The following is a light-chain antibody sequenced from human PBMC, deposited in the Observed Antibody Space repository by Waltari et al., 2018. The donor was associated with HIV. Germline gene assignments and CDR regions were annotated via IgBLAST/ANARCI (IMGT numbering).Light chain of an antibody. CDR3: AAWDDSLSGWV. CDR2: RNN. CDR1: SSNIGSNY. J-gene: IGLJ3*02. Sequence: QSVLTQPPSASGTPGQRVTISCSGSSSNIGSNYVYWYQQLPGTAPKLLIYRNNQRPSGVPDRCSGSKSGTSAPLAISGLLSEDEADYYCAAWDDSLSGWVFGGGTKLTVL. V-gene: IGLV1-47*01.